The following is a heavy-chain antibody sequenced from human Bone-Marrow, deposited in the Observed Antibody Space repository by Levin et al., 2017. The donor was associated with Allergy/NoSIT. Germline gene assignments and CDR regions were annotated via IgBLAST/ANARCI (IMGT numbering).Heavy chain of an antibody. Sequence: GGSLRLSCAASGFTFSSYAMNWVRQAPGKGPEWVSRISGIGDRTYYADSVKGRFTISRDNSKNTVYLQMSNLRVDDTAMYYFAKGRGIIPTAWARPFDAFDIWGRGTRVTVSS. D-gene: IGHD2-2*01. J-gene: IGHJ3*02. CDR1: GFTFSSYA. V-gene: IGHV3-23*01. CDR3: AKGRGIIPTAWARPFDAFDI. CDR2: ISGIGDRT.